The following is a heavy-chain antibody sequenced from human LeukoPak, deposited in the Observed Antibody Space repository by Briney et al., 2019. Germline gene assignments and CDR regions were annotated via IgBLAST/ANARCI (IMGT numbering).Heavy chain of an antibody. Sequence: GGSLRLSCAASGFTLSSYSMNWVRQAPGKGLEWVAVISYDGSNKYYADSVKGRFTISRDNSKNTLFVQMSSLRAEDTAVYYCARGEYYSDTSSYFDYWGQGTLVTVSS. J-gene: IGHJ4*02. CDR3: ARGEYYSDTSSYFDY. CDR2: ISYDGSNK. D-gene: IGHD3-22*01. V-gene: IGHV3-30*03. CDR1: GFTLSSYS.